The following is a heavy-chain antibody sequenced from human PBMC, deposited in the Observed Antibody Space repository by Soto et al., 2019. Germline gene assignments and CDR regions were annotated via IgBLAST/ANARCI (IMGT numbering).Heavy chain of an antibody. CDR3: ARDLWGYCGTDCYPLDV. Sequence: SETLSLTCAVSGGSISSGGYSWSWIRQPPGKGLEWIGYIYHSGSTYYNPSLKSRVTISVDRSKNQFSLKLSSVTAADTAVYYCARDLWGYCGTDCYPLDVWDQGTTVTVS. J-gene: IGHJ6*02. D-gene: IGHD2-21*02. CDR1: GGSISSGGYS. CDR2: IYHSGST. V-gene: IGHV4-30-2*01.